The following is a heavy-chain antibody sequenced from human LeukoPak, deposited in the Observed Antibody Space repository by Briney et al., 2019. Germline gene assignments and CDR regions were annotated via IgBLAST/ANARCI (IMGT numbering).Heavy chain of an antibody. D-gene: IGHD2-2*01. J-gene: IGHJ5*02. CDR2: IYYSGST. Sequence: SETLSLTCTVSGGSISSSSYYWGWIRQPPGKGLEWIGSIYYSGSTNYNPSLKSRVTISVDTSKNQFSLKLSSVTAADTAVYYCARLFVVVPAAARNWFDPWGQGTLVTVSS. CDR1: GGSISSSSYY. CDR3: ARLFVVVPAAARNWFDP. V-gene: IGHV4-39*01.